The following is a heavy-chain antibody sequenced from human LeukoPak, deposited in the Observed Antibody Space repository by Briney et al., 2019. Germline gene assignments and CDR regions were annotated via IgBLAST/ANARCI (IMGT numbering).Heavy chain of an antibody. J-gene: IGHJ4*02. Sequence: SETLSFTCTVSGGSISSYYWSWLRQPPGKGLEWIGYIYSSGSTYNPSLKSRVIISLDTSKNQFSLKLNSVTAADTAVYYCARGGKKTAMVTSWGQGTLVTVPS. D-gene: IGHD5-18*01. CDR1: GGSISSYY. CDR2: IYSSGST. V-gene: IGHV4-59*06. CDR3: ARGGKKTAMVTS.